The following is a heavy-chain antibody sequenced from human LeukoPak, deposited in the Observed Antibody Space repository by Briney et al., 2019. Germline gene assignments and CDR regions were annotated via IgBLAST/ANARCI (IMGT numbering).Heavy chain of an antibody. CDR3: ARAEGYYDSSGYYYSFDY. D-gene: IGHD3-22*01. CDR2: ISSSSSYI. V-gene: IGHV3-21*01. Sequence: GGSLRLSCAASGFTFSSYSMNWVRQAPGKGLEWVSCISSSSSYIYYADSVKGRFTISRDNAKNSLYLQMNSLRAGDTAVYYCARAEGYYDSSGYYYSFDYWGPGTLVTVSS. J-gene: IGHJ4*02. CDR1: GFTFSSYS.